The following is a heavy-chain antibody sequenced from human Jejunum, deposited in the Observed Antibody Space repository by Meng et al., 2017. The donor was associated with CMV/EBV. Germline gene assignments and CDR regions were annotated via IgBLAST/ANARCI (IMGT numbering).Heavy chain of an antibody. D-gene: IGHD2-8*01. CDR2: ISGSDGST. CDR1: GFTFSRHS. V-gene: IGHV3-23*01. CDR3: ARLTDF. Sequence: RLSCAASGFTFSRHSMSWVRQAPGKGLEWVSAISGSDGSTHYADSVKGRFTISRDNSKNTLYLQMNSLRAEDTAVYYCARLTDFWGQGTLVTVSS. J-gene: IGHJ4*02.